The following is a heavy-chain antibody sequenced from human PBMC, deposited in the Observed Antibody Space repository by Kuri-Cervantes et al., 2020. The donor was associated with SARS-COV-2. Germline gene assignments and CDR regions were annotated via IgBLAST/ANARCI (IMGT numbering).Heavy chain of an antibody. J-gene: IGHJ4*02. Sequence: SETLSLTCTVSGYSISSGYYWGWIRQPPGKGLEWIGSIYHSGSTYYNPSLKSRVTISVDTSKNQFSLKLSSVTAADTAVYYCARLQWSVAGPYYFDYWGQGTLVTVSS. V-gene: IGHV4-38-2*02. D-gene: IGHD6-19*01. CDR3: ARLQWSVAGPYYFDY. CDR2: IYHSGST. CDR1: GYSISSGYY.